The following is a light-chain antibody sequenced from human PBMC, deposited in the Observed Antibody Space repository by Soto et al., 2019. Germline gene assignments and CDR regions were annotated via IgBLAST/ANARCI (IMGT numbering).Light chain of an antibody. J-gene: IGKJ1*01. CDR3: QQYNNWPRT. CDR2: AAS. CDR1: QSVRSN. Sequence: EIVMTQSPATLSVSPGEWATLSCRASQSVRSNLAWYQQRPGQAPRLLIYAASTRATGIPARFSGSGSGTEFTLIIDSLQSEDFAVYYCQQYNNWPRTFGQGTKVEIK. V-gene: IGKV3-15*01.